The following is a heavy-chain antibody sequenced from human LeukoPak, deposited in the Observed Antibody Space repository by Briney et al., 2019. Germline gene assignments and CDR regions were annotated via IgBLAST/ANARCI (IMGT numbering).Heavy chain of an antibody. CDR2: ISWNSGSI. V-gene: IGHV3-9*01. D-gene: IGHD3-22*01. Sequence: GGSLRLSCAASGFTFSSYWMHWVRQAPGKGLEWVSGISWNSGSIGYADSVKGRFTISRDNAKNSLYLQMNSLRAEDTALYYCAKDHTYYYDSSGYLFDYWGQGTLVTVSS. CDR3: AKDHTYYYDSSGYLFDY. J-gene: IGHJ4*02. CDR1: GFTFSSYW.